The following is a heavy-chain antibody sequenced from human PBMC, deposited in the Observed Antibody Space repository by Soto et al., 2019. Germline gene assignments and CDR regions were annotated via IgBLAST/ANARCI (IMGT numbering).Heavy chain of an antibody. D-gene: IGHD3-22*01. CDR2: IYHSGST. CDR1: GGSISSGGYS. J-gene: IGHJ4*02. V-gene: IGHV4-30-2*02. CDR3: AREYNYDSSGIGFDS. Sequence: SETLSLTCAVSGGSISSGGYSWSWIRQPPGKGLEWIGYIYHSGSTYYNPSLKSRVTISEDRSKNQFYLKLSSVTAADTAVYYCAREYNYDSSGIGFDSWGQGTLVTVSS.